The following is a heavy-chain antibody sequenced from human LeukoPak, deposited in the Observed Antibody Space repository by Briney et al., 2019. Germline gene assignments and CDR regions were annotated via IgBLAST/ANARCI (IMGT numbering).Heavy chain of an antibody. Sequence: PGGSLRLSYAASGFTFSSYAMSWVRQAPGKGLEWVSAISGSGGSTYYADSVMGRFTISRDNSKNTLYLQMNSLRAEDTAVYYCAKESIAVAGAYYYYYYGMDVWGQGTTVTVSS. CDR2: ISGSGGST. CDR3: AKESIAVAGAYYYYYYGMDV. D-gene: IGHD6-19*01. V-gene: IGHV3-23*01. CDR1: GFTFSSYA. J-gene: IGHJ6*02.